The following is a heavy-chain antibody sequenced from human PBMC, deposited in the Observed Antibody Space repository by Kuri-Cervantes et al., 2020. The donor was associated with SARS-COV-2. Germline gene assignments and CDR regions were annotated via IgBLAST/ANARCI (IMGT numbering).Heavy chain of an antibody. CDR2: TIPIFGSP. CDR3: ASRMGDLTSYTWYKWFDP. Sequence: SVKVSCKASGTAFSSFAINWVRQAPGQGLEWMGGTIPIFGSPIYAQKFQGRLSNTADESTSSVHMELSSLSSQDTAINYCASRMGDLTSYTWYKWFDPWGQGTLVTVSS. J-gene: IGHJ5*02. CDR1: GTAFSSFA. V-gene: IGHV1-69*13. D-gene: IGHD3-16*01.